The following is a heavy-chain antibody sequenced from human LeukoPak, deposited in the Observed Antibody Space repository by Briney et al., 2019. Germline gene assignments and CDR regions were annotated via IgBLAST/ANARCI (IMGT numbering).Heavy chain of an antibody. V-gene: IGHV1-24*01. CDR3: ATGHPRLYYGSGRLDV. D-gene: IGHD3-10*01. Sequence: ASVKVSCKVSGYTLTELSMHWVRQAPGKGLEWMGGFDPEDGETIYAQKFQGRVTMTEDTSTDTAYMELSSLRPEDTAVYYCATGHPRLYYGSGRLDVWGKGTTVTVSS. CDR2: FDPEDGET. J-gene: IGHJ6*04. CDR1: GYTLTELS.